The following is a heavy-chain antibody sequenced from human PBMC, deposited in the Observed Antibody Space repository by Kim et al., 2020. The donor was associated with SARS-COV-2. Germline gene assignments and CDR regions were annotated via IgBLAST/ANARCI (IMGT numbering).Heavy chain of an antibody. CDR3: ARSPSRYYGMDV. CDR2: P. Sequence: PTYAQGITGRLVFSLDTSVSTAYLQIRSLKAEDTAVYYCARSPSRYYGMDVWGQGTTVTVSS. J-gene: IGHJ6*02. V-gene: IGHV7-4-1*02.